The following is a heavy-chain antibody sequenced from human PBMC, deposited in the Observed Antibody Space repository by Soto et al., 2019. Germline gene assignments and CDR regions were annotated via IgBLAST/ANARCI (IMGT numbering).Heavy chain of an antibody. Sequence: QVQLVESGGGVVQPGRSLRLSCAASGFTFSSSAMHWVRQAPGKGLEWVAVISHDGSNKYYADSVKGRFTISRDNSKNTLYLQMNSLRAEDTAVYYCARDKRDLRFLEWSYYFDYWGQGTLVTVSS. V-gene: IGHV3-30-3*01. J-gene: IGHJ4*02. CDR2: ISHDGSNK. D-gene: IGHD3-3*01. CDR1: GFTFSSSA. CDR3: ARDKRDLRFLEWSYYFDY.